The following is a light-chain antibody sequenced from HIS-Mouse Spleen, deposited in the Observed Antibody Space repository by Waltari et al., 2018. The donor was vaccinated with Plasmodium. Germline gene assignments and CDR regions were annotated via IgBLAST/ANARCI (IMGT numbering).Light chain of an antibody. J-gene: IGLJ1*01. Sequence: QSALTPPRSVSGSPGQSVTISCTGPSSDVGGYNYVSWYQQHPGKAPKLMIYDVSKRPSGVPDRFSGSKSGNTASLTISGLQAEDEADYYCCSYAGSYTYVFGTGTKVTVL. CDR3: CSYAGSYTYV. CDR1: SSDVGGYNY. V-gene: IGLV2-11*01. CDR2: DVS.